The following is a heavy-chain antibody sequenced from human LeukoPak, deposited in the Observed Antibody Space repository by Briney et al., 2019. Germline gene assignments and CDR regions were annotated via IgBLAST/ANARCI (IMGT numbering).Heavy chain of an antibody. CDR2: LYTSGST. V-gene: IGHV4-4*07. Sequence: SETLSLTCTVYGGSMNSYDWSWLRQPAGKGLEGIGHLYTSGSTNYKASLKRRVTMSLDTSKNQFSQKRSSVAAAEAAVYYWARDYGYCDYGSFYLYDYGGQGTLATVSA. CDR3: ARDYGYCDYGSFYLYDY. D-gene: IGHD2-2*03. J-gene: IGHJ4*02. CDR1: GGSMNSYD.